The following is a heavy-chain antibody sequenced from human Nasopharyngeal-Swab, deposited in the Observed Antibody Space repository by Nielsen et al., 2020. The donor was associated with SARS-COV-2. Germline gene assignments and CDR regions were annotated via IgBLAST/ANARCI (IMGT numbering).Heavy chain of an antibody. J-gene: IGHJ4*02. CDR2: INIDWSST. D-gene: IGHD2-15*01. CDR3: VRGGVERCSGGSCPPFDY. V-gene: IGHV3-74*01. CDR1: GFTFTDYW. Sequence: SLKISCAASGFTFTDYWMHWVRQAPGKGLVWVSRINIDWSSTRYADSVKGRFTFSRDNAKNMLYLQMNSLRAEDQAVYYCVRGGVERCSGGSCPPFDYWGQGTLVTVSS.